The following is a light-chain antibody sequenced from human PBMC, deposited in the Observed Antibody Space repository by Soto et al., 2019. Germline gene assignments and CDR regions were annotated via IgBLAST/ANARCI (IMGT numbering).Light chain of an antibody. CDR1: QVICNY. CDR3: RQYDNLPLT. Sequence: DIQMTQSPSSLSASVGDRVTITCQASQVICNYLNWYQQKPGKAPKLLIYDASNLETGVPSRFSGSGSGTGFTFTISSLQPEDIATYYCRQYDNLPLTVGGGTKVDIK. V-gene: IGKV1-33*01. J-gene: IGKJ4*01. CDR2: DAS.